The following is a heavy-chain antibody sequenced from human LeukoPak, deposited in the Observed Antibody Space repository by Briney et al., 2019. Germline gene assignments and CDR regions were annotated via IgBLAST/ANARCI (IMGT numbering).Heavy chain of an antibody. Sequence: SETLSLTCTVSGGSINNYYWTWIRQPAGKGLEWIGRIYSSGKTNYNPSLKSRVTMSVDTSNNQLSLMMTSVTAADTAVFYCARMPQGDNYFDYWGQGHLVTVSS. CDR2: IYSSGKT. CDR3: ARMPQGDNYFDY. J-gene: IGHJ4*02. D-gene: IGHD2-2*01. CDR1: GGSINNYY. V-gene: IGHV4-4*07.